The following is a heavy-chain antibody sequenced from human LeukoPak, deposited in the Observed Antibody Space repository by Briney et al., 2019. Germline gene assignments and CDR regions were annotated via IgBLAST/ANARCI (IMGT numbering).Heavy chain of an antibody. CDR3: ARASGIWFGTNYFDY. Sequence: GGSLRLSCAASGFTFSSCDMHWVRQVTGKGLEWVAAIGSAGDTYYPGSVKGRFTISRENAKNSLYVQMNSLRAEDTAVYYCARASGIWFGTNYFDYWGQGTLVTVSS. D-gene: IGHD3-10*01. J-gene: IGHJ4*02. CDR1: GFTFSSCD. V-gene: IGHV3-13*01. CDR2: IGSAGDT.